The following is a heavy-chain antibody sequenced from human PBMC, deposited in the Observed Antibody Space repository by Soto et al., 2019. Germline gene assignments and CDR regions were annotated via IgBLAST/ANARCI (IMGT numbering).Heavy chain of an antibody. CDR3: ARDKIGFSSWRLFDY. CDR1: GFTFSDYY. CDR2: ISSSSSYI. J-gene: IGHJ4*02. V-gene: IGHV3-11*06. Sequence: PGGSLRLSCAASGFTFSDYYVSWIRQAPGKGLEWVSYISSSSSYIYYADSVKGRFTISRDNAKNSLYLQMNSLRAEDTAVYYCARDKIGFSSWRLFDYWGQGTLVTVSS. D-gene: IGHD6-13*01.